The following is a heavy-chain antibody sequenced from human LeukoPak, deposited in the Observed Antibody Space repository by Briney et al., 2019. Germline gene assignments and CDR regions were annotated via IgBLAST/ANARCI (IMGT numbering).Heavy chain of an antibody. D-gene: IGHD3-16*02. Sequence: SETLSLTCTVSGFPITITYYWAWFRQPPGKGLEWIATVFQLQTVRTFSNPSLESRVAFSLHMSQNQFSLNLPTVTAADPALYFCARVLIVPKLIDSWGQGTLVTVSS. J-gene: IGHJ4*02. V-gene: IGHV4-38-2*02. CDR2: VFQLQTVRT. CDR3: ARVLIVPKLIDS. CDR1: GFPITITYY.